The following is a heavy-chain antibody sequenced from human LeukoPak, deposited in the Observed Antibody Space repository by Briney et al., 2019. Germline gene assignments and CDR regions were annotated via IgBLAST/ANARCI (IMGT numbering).Heavy chain of an antibody. CDR1: GGSISSYY. V-gene: IGHV4-59*01. J-gene: IGHJ5*02. CDR2: IYYSGST. D-gene: IGHD3-10*01. CDR3: ARGGDYYGSGSYYAFDP. Sequence: TSETLSLTCTVSGGSISSYYWSWIRQPPGKGLEWIGYIYYSGSTNYNPSLKSRVTISVDMSKNQFSLKLSSVTAADTAVYYCARGGDYYGSGSYYAFDPWGQGTLVTVSS.